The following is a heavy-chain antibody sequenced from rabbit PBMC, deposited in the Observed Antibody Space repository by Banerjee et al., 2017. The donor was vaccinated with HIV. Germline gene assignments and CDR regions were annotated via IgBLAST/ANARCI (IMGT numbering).Heavy chain of an antibody. Sequence: QEQLVEYGGDLVKPEGSLTLTCKASGFSFSSGYWICWVRQAPGKGLEWIACIYAGGSGVTYYASWAKGRFTISKTSSTTVTLQMTSLTAADTASYFCARDLAGVIGWNFNLWGQGTLVTV. D-gene: IGHD4-1*01. CDR1: GFSFSSGYW. V-gene: IGHV1S45*01. J-gene: IGHJ4*01. CDR2: IYAGGSGVT. CDR3: ARDLAGVIGWNFNL.